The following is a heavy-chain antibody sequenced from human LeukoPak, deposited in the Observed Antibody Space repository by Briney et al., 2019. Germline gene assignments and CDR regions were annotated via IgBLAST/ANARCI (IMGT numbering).Heavy chain of an antibody. J-gene: IGHJ4*02. V-gene: IGHV3-53*01. Sequence: PGGSLRLSCAASGFTVSSNYMNWVRQAPGKGLEWVSVIFSGGTTYYADSVKGRFTISRDNSKNTVYLQMNSLRAEDTAVYYSARGDQKVGATRGFDYWGQGTLVTVSS. CDR2: IFSGGTT. D-gene: IGHD1-26*01. CDR1: GFTVSSNY. CDR3: ARGDQKVGATRGFDY.